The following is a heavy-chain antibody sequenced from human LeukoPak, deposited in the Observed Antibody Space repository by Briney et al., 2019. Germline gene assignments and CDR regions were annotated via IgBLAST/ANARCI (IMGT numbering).Heavy chain of an antibody. J-gene: IGHJ3*02. Sequence: GGSLRLSCAASGFTVSGNYMSWVRQAPGKGLEWVSVIYSGGSTYYADSVKGRFTISRDNSKNTLYLQMNSLRAEGTAIYYCAREPSLGAWHDAFDIWGQGTMVTVSS. CDR3: AREPSLGAWHDAFDI. CDR1: GFTVSGNY. V-gene: IGHV3-53*01. D-gene: IGHD5-12*01. CDR2: IYSGGST.